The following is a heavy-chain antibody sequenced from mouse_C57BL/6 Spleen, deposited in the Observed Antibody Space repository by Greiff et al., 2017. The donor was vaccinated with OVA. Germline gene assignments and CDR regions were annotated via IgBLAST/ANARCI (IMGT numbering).Heavy chain of an antibody. V-gene: IGHV5-17*01. CDR2: ISSGSS. J-gene: IGHJ3*01. Sequence: EVKLMESGGGLVKPGGSLKLSCAASGFPFSDYGMHWVRQAPEKGLEWVAFISSGSSTISRDNAKHTLFLQMTSLRSEDTAMYYCAREGYYGSSAWFAYWGQGTLVTVSA. CDR3: AREGYYGSSAWFAY. D-gene: IGHD1-1*01. CDR1: GFPFSDYG.